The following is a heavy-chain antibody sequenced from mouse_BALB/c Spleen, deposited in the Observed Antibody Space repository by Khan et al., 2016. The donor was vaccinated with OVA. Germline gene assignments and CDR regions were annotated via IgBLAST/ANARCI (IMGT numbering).Heavy chain of an antibody. CDR1: GFTFSTYG. CDR3: ATSYFYGYYFDY. D-gene: IGHD1-1*01. Sequence: LVESGGGLVQPGGSRKLSCAASGFTFSTYGMHWVRQAPEKGLEWVAYISGDSSTVYYADTVKGRFTISRDNPKNTLFLQMTSLMSEDTARYYCATSYFYGYYFDYWGPGTTLTVSS. CDR2: ISGDSSTV. V-gene: IGHV5-17*02. J-gene: IGHJ2*01.